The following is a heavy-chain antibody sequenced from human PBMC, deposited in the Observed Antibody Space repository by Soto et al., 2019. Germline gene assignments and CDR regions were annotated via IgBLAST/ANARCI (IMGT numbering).Heavy chain of an antibody. V-gene: IGHV3-15*01. CDR3: TAQSRRQWPTTDGLY. D-gene: IGHD2-8*01. Sequence: EVHLVESGGDLVQPGQSLRLSCVGSGFTFSDAWMIWVRQAPGKGLEWVGRIRSKSYGEIIDYAEPVKGRFTISRDDSTSTLYLQMNSLQTGDTAVDYCTAQSRRQWPTTDGLYWGQGTRVTVSS. J-gene: IGHJ4*02. CDR2: IRSKSYGEII. CDR1: GFTFSDAW.